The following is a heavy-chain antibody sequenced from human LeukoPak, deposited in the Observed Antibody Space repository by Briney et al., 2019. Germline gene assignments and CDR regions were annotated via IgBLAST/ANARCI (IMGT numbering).Heavy chain of an antibody. CDR2: IYYSGST. J-gene: IGHJ4*02. CDR3: ARLPRGYHFDY. Sequence: SETLSLACTVSGGSIGSDYWSWIRQPPGKGLGWIGYIYYSGSTNYNPSLKSRVTMSVDTSRNQFSLKLSSVTAADTAVYYCARLPRGYHFDYWGQGTLVTVSS. D-gene: IGHD5-18*01. V-gene: IGHV4-59*01. CDR1: GGSIGSDY.